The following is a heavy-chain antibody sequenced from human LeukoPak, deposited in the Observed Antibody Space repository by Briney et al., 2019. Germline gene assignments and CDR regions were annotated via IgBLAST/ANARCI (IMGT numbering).Heavy chain of an antibody. Sequence: SETLSLTCTVSGGSISSSSYYWGWIRQPPGKGLEWIGSIYYSGSTIYNPSLKSRVTISVDTSKNQFSLKLSSVTAADTAVYYCARGSGSGYGDYWGQGTLVTVSS. CDR3: ARGSGSGYGDY. V-gene: IGHV4-39*07. CDR1: GGSISSSSYY. D-gene: IGHD5-12*01. CDR2: IYYSGST. J-gene: IGHJ4*02.